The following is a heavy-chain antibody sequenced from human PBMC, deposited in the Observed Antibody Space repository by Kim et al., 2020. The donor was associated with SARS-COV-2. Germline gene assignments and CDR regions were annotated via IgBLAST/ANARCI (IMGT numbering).Heavy chain of an antibody. V-gene: IGHV3-23*01. J-gene: IGHJ2*01. D-gene: IGHD5-12*01. CDR1: GFTFSSYA. Sequence: GGSLRLSCAASGFTFSSYAMSWVRQAPGKGLEWVSAISGSGGSTYYADSVKGRFTISRDNSKNTLYLQMNSLRAEDTAVYYCAKLAVSGYDVYWYFDLWGRGTLVTVSS. CDR2: ISGSGGST. CDR3: AKLAVSGYDVYWYFDL.